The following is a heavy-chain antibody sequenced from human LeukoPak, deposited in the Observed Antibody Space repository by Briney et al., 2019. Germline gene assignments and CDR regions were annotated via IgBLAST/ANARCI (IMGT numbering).Heavy chain of an antibody. Sequence: SVKVSCKASGGTFSSYAISWVRQAPGQGLEWMGGIIPIFGTANYAQKFQGRVTVTADESTSTAYMELSSLRSEDTAVYYCARGRWKGSGYVPSDRQRRNWFDPWGQGTLVTVSS. CDR2: IIPIFGTA. V-gene: IGHV1-69*13. CDR1: GGTFSSYA. D-gene: IGHD5-12*01. CDR3: ARGRWKGSGYVPSDRQRRNWFDP. J-gene: IGHJ5*02.